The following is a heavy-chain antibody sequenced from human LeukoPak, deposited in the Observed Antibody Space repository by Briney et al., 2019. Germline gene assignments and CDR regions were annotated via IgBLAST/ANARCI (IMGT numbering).Heavy chain of an antibody. J-gene: IGHJ4*02. Sequence: SETPSLTCTVSGGSISSSSYYWGGIRQPPGRGLEWVGSLYYSGSTYSNPSLKSRVTIAVDTSKTQFSLKLSSVTAADTAVYYCARLRRPAAGTYLFGYWGQGTLVTVSS. CDR1: GGSISSSSYY. D-gene: IGHD6-13*01. V-gene: IGHV4-39*01. CDR2: LYYSGST. CDR3: ARLRRPAAGTYLFGY.